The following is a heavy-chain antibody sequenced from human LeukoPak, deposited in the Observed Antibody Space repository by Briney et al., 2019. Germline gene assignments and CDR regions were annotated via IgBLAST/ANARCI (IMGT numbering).Heavy chain of an antibody. CDR3: ARWPYYDSSGYYSNMYY. CDR1: GYTFTSYG. D-gene: IGHD3-22*01. Sequence: ASVKVSCKASGYTFTSYGISWVRRAPGQGLEWMGWISAYNGNTNYAQKLQGRVTMTTDTSTSTAYMELRSLRSDDTAVYYCARWPYYDSSGYYSNMYYWGQGTLVTVSS. J-gene: IGHJ4*02. V-gene: IGHV1-18*01. CDR2: ISAYNGNT.